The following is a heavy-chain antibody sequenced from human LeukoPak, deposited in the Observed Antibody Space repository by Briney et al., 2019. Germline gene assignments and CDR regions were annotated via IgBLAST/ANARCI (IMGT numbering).Heavy chain of an antibody. J-gene: IGHJ6*02. CDR3: ARLTAIRRGAGNRYYYGMDV. Sequence: GRSLRLSCAASGFTFSSYAMHWVRQAPGKGLEWVAVISYDGSNKYYADSVKGRFTISRDNSKNTLYLQMNSLRVEDTAVYYCARLTAIRRGAGNRYYYGMDVWGQGTTVTVSS. CDR2: ISYDGSNK. CDR1: GFTFSSYA. D-gene: IGHD1-14*01. V-gene: IGHV3-30-3*01.